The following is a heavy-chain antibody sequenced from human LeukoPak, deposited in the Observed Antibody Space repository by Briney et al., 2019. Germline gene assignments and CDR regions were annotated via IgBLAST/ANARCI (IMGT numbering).Heavy chain of an antibody. CDR2: IYYSGST. J-gene: IGHJ4*02. D-gene: IGHD1-26*01. V-gene: IGHV4-59*08. Sequence: SETLSLTCTVSGGSISSYYWSWIRQPPGKGLEWIGYIYYSGSTNYNPSLKSRVTISVDTSENQFSLKLSSVTAADTAVYYCARRGAYYGNFDYWGQGTLVTVSS. CDR1: GGSISSYY. CDR3: ARRGAYYGNFDY.